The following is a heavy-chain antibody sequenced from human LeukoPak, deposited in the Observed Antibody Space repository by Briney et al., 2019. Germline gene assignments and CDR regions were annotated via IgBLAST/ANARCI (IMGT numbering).Heavy chain of an antibody. V-gene: IGHV1-2*06. J-gene: IGHJ4*02. CDR2: INPNSGGT. CDR3: ARDDRKRMVRGVIIAY. CDR1: GYTFTGYY. Sequence: ASVKVSCKASGYTFTGYYMHWVRQASGQGLEWMRRINPNSGGTNYAQKFQGRVTMTRDTSISTAYMELSRLRSDDTAVYYCARDDRKRMVRGVIIAYWGQGTLVTVSS. D-gene: IGHD3-10*01.